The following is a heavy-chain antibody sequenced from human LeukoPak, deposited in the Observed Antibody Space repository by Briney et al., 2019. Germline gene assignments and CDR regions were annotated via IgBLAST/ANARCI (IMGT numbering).Heavy chain of an antibody. V-gene: IGHV4-34*01. CDR1: GGSFSGYY. D-gene: IGHD3-16*02. CDR2: INHSGST. Sequence: SETLSLTCAVYGGSFSGYYWSWIRQPPGKGLEWIGEINHSGSTNYNPSLKSRVTISVDTSKNQFSLKLSSVTAADTAVYYCARSGAYDYVWGSYRGDFDYWGQGTLVTVSS. CDR3: ARSGAYDYVWGSYRGDFDY. J-gene: IGHJ4*02.